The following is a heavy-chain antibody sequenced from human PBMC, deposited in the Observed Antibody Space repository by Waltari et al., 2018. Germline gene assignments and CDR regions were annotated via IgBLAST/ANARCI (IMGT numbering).Heavy chain of an antibody. V-gene: IGHV3-33*06. J-gene: IGHJ1*01. Sequence: QVQLVESGGGVVQPGRSLRLSCAASGFTFSSYGMHWVRQAPGKGLEWVAVIWYDGSNKYYADSVKGRFTISRDNSKNTLYLQMNSLRAEDTAVYYCAKAGVVATIEYFQHWGQGTLVTVSS. D-gene: IGHD5-12*01. CDR2: IWYDGSNK. CDR3: AKAGVVATIEYFQH. CDR1: GFTFSSYG.